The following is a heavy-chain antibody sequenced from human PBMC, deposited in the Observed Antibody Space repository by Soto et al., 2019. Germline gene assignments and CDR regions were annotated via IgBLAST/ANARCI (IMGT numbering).Heavy chain of an antibody. Sequence: QVQLQESGPGLVKPPQPLSLTCTFSGGSISSGGYYWSLIRQHPGKSLEGIWSIYYIGSTYYNPSLKSRVTISVDPSKNQLTTKVSSVTAAYTPVCYCARDPSCSGVSCHSGGYFDSWGQGTLVTVSS. V-gene: IGHV4-31*03. CDR1: GGSISSGGYY. D-gene: IGHD2-15*01. CDR3: ARDPSCSGVSCHSGGYFDS. CDR2: IYYIGST. J-gene: IGHJ4*02.